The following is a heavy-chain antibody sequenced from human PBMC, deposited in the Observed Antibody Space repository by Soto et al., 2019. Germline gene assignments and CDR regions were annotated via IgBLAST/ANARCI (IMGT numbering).Heavy chain of an antibody. CDR3: ARDGTVVVPAAIRYYYMDV. CDR1: GYTFTGYY. V-gene: IGHV1-2*04. CDR2: INPNSGGT. Sequence: QVPLVQSGAEVKKPGASVKVSCKASGYTFTGYYMHWVRQAPGQGLEWMGWINPNSGGTNYAQKFQGWVTMTRDTSISTAYMELSRLRSDDTAVYYCARDGTVVVPAAIRYYYMDVWGKGTTVTVSS. J-gene: IGHJ6*03. D-gene: IGHD2-2*01.